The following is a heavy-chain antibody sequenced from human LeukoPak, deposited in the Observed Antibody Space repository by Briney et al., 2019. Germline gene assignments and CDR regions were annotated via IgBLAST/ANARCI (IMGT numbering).Heavy chain of an antibody. V-gene: IGHV3-48*01. D-gene: IGHD3-16*01. Sequence: PGGSLRLSCAASGFTFSSYSMNWVRQAPGKGLEWVSYISSSSKTIYYADSVKGRFTISRDNSKNTLYLQMNSLRAEDTAVYYCARGKEGVDYWGQGTLVTVSS. CDR1: GFTFSSYS. J-gene: IGHJ4*02. CDR3: ARGKEGVDY. CDR2: ISSSSKTI.